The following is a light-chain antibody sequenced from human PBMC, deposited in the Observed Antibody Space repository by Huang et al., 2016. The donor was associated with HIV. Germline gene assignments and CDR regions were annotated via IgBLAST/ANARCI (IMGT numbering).Light chain of an antibody. J-gene: IGKJ4*01. CDR2: MGS. Sequence: DIVMTQSPLSLPVTPGQPASISCRSSQSLQNSNGYNYLDWYEQKPGQSPRLLIYMGSNRATGVPDRFSGSGSGTDFTLEISRVEAEDVGVYYCMQALQTSFTFGGGTKVEIK. CDR1: QSLQNSNGYNY. V-gene: IGKV2-28*01. CDR3: MQALQTSFT.